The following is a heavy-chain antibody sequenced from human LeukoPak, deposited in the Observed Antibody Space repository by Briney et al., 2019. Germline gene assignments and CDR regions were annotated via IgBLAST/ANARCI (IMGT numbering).Heavy chain of an antibody. CDR2: ISYDGSNK. V-gene: IGHV3-30*01. Sequence: GGSLRLSCAASGFTFSSYAMHWVRQAPGKGLEWVAVISYDGSNKYYADSVKGRFTIFRDNSKNTLYLQMNSLRAEDTAVYYCARDPSIAAAGMYNWFDPWGQGTLVTVSS. D-gene: IGHD6-13*01. CDR1: GFTFSSYA. CDR3: ARDPSIAAAGMYNWFDP. J-gene: IGHJ5*02.